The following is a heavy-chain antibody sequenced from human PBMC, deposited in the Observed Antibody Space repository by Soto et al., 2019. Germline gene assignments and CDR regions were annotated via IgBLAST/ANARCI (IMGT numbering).Heavy chain of an antibody. D-gene: IGHD2-15*01. CDR2: IYYSGSA. V-gene: IGHV4-39*07. J-gene: IGHJ6*03. CDR3: ARPHGGDYYMDV. CDR1: GGSISSSNYY. Sequence: SETLSLTCTVSGGSISSSNYYWAWIRRPPGKGLEWIGSIYYSGSAYYNPSLKSRVTISVDTSKNQFSLKLSSVTAADTAVYYCARPHGGDYYMDVWGKGTTVTVSS.